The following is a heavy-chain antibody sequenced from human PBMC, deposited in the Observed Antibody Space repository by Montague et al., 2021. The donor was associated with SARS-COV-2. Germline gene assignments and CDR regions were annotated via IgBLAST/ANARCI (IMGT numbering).Heavy chain of an antibody. CDR3: AREREVVRAARTLGAFDL. CDR1: GGSFSVYY. J-gene: IGHJ3*01. Sequence: SETLSLTCAVYGGSFSVYYWSWLRQSPRNGLEWIGEINHSGTANYNPSLKSRVSISVDTSKNQFTLKLTSVTAADTAMYYCAREREVVRAARTLGAFDLWGQGTMVTVSS. V-gene: IGHV4-34*01. CDR2: INHSGTA. D-gene: IGHD2-2*01.